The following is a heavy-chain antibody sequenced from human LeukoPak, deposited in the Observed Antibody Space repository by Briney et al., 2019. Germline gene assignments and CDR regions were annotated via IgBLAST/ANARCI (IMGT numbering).Heavy chain of an antibody. CDR2: ISWNSGSI. V-gene: IGHV3-9*03. CDR3: AGVPAGGDAFDI. CDR1: GFTFDDYA. J-gene: IGHJ3*02. Sequence: PGRSLRLSCAASGFTFDDYAMHWVRQAPGKGLEWVSGISWNSGSIGYADSVKGRFTISRDNAKNSLYLQMNSLRAEDMALYYCAGVPAGGDAFDIWGQGTMVTVSS. D-gene: IGHD1-26*01.